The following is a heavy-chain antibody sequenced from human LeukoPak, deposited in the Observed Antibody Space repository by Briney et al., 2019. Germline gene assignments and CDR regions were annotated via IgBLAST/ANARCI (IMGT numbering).Heavy chain of an antibody. V-gene: IGHV4-34*01. CDR2: INHSGST. Sequence: SETLSLTCAVYGGSFSGYYWSWIRQPPGKGLEWIGEINHSGSTNYNPSLKSRVTISVDTSKNQFSLKLSSVTAADTAVYYCARRPRIVGANYYFDYWGQGTLVTVSS. J-gene: IGHJ4*02. D-gene: IGHD1-26*01. CDR1: GGSFSGYY. CDR3: ARRPRIVGANYYFDY.